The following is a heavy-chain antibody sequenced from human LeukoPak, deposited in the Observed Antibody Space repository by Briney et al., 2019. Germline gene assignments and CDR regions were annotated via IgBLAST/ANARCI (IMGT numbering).Heavy chain of an antibody. J-gene: IGHJ4*02. CDR3: AIWPTVSNHYFDY. Sequence: SVKVSCKASGGTFSSYAISWVRQAPGQGLECMGGIIPIFGTANYAQKFQGRVTITADESTSTAYMELSSLRSEDTAVYYCAIWPTVSNHYFDYWGQGTLVTVSS. V-gene: IGHV1-69*01. CDR1: GGTFSSYA. D-gene: IGHD4-17*01. CDR2: IIPIFGTA.